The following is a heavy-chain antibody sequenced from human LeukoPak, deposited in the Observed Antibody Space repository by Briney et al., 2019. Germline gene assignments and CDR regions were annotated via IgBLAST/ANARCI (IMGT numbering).Heavy chain of an antibody. Sequence: GGSLRLSCAASGFTFSNYGMHWVRQAPGKGLEWVAVISYDGSNKYYADSVKGRFTISRDNSKNTLYLQMNSLRAEDTAVYYCAKVRSSGWYGPGDYWGQGTLVTVSS. CDR3: AKVRSSGWYGPGDY. J-gene: IGHJ4*02. CDR1: GFTFSNYG. CDR2: ISYDGSNK. D-gene: IGHD6-19*01. V-gene: IGHV3-30*18.